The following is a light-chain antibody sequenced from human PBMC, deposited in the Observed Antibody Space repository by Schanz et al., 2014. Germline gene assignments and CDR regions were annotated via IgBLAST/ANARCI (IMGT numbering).Light chain of an antibody. V-gene: IGKV3-11*01. CDR1: QSVSSY. CDR3: QQRSNWPRLT. J-gene: IGKJ4*01. Sequence: PGERATLSCRASQSVSSYLAWYQHIPGQAPRLLISDGSNRATGIPARFSGSGSGTDFTLTISRLEPEDFAVYYCQQRSNWPRLTFGGGTKVEIK. CDR2: DGS.